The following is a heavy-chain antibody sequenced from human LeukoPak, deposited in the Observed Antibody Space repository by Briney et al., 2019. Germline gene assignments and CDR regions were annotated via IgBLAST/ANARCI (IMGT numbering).Heavy chain of an antibody. CDR3: AKRPSQYDSGPFDY. D-gene: IGHD3-22*01. J-gene: IGHJ4*02. V-gene: IGHV1-3*01. CDR1: GYTFTSYA. Sequence: ASVKVSCKASGYTFTSYAMHWVRQAPGQRLEWMGWINAGNGNTKYSQKFQGRVTITRDTSASTAYVELSSLRSEDTAVYYCAKRPSQYDSGPFDYWGQGTLVTVSS. CDR2: INAGNGNT.